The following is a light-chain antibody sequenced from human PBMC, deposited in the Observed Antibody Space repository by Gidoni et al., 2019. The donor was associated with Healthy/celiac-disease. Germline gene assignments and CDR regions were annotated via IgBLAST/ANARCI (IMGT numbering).Light chain of an antibody. J-gene: IGKJ1*01. Sequence: EIVLTHSPGTLSLSPGERATLSCRASQSVSSSYLTWYQQKPGQAPRLLTYGASSRATGIPDRFSGSGSGTDFTLTISRLEPEDVAVYYCQQYGSSPWTFGQGTKVEIK. CDR2: GAS. CDR3: QQYGSSPWT. CDR1: QSVSSSY. V-gene: IGKV3-20*01.